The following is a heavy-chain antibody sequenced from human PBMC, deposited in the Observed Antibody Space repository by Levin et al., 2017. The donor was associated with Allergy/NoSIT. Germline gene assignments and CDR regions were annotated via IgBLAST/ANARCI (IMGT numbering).Heavy chain of an antibody. J-gene: IGHJ4*02. CDR2: ISYDGSNK. Sequence: GESLKISCAASGFTFSSYGMHWVRQAPGKGLEWVAVISYDGSNKYYADSVKGRFTISRDNSKNTLYLQMNSLRAEETAVYYCAKDGRQDRSGYDEWADYWGQGTLVTVSS. CDR3: AKDGRQDRSGYDEWADY. CDR1: GFTFSSYG. V-gene: IGHV3-30*18. D-gene: IGHD5-12*01.